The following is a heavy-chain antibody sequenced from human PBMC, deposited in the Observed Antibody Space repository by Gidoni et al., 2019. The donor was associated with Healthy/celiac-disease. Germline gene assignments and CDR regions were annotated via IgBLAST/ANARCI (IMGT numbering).Heavy chain of an antibody. CDR3: ARGSTFQH. V-gene: IGHV4-34*01. J-gene: IGHJ1*01. Sequence: QVQLQQWGAGQWKPAETLARTCAVYGGSFSGYYWSWIRQPPGKGLEWIGDINHSGSTNYHPSLKRRVTISVDTSKNQFSLMLTSVTAADTAVYYCARGSTFQHWGQGTLVTVSS. CDR1: GGSFSGYY. CDR2: INHSGST.